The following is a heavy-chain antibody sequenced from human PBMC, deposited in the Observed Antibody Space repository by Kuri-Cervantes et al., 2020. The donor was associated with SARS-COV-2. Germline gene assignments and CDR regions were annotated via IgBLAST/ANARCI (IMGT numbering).Heavy chain of an antibody. CDR1: GDSISSSSYY. CDR3: ARLFSPWSVVGDY. J-gene: IGHJ4*02. D-gene: IGHD1-1*01. Sequence: SETLSLTCTVSGDSISSSSYYWGWIRQSPGKGLEWIGTIYYSGSTDYNPSLKSRVTISVDTSKNQFSLKLRSVTATDTAVYYCARLFSPWSVVGDYWGQGTLVTVSS. V-gene: IGHV4-39*01. CDR2: IYYSGST.